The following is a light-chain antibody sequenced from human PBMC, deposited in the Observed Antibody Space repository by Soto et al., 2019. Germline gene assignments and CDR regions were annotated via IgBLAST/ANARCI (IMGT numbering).Light chain of an antibody. CDR3: TSWTTSTTMK. CDR1: SSDVGAYNY. J-gene: IGLJ2*01. CDR2: DVN. V-gene: IGLV2-14*01. Sequence: QSVLTQPASVSGCPGQSITISCTGTSSDVGAYNYVSWYQQHPGKAPKLMIYDVNIRPSGVSNRFSGSKSGNTASLTISGLQAEDEADYYCTSWTTSTTMKFGGGTKLTVL.